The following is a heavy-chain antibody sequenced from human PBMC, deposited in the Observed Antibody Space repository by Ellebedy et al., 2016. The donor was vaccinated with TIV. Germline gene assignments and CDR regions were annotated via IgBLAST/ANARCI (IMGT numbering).Heavy chain of an antibody. V-gene: IGHV3-23*01. CDR2: IGGTGGTP. CDR1: GISLRSYA. J-gene: IGHJ4*02. D-gene: IGHD1-7*01. Sequence: PGGSLRLSCAASGISLRSYAMSWVRQATGKGLEWVSTIGGTGGTPDYRESVKGRFTVSRDTSRNTLYLQMSSLRAEDTAVYYCAKLPVAYNWNYADDYWGQGTLVTVSS. CDR3: AKLPVAYNWNYADDY.